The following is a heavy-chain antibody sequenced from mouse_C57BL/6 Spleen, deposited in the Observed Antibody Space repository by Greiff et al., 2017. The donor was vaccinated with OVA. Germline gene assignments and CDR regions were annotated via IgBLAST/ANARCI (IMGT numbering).Heavy chain of an antibody. CDR2: INPSSGYT. CDR3: ARGLVTAVVPTALDY. V-gene: IGHV1-4*01. Sequence: QVQLQQSGAELARPGASVKMSCKASGYTFTSYTMNWVKQRPGQGLEWIGYINPSSGYTKYNQKFKDKATMTADKSSSTAYMQLSSLTSEDTSVYYCARGLVTAVVPTALDYWGQGTSVTVSS. CDR1: GYTFTSYT. J-gene: IGHJ4*01. D-gene: IGHD1-1*01.